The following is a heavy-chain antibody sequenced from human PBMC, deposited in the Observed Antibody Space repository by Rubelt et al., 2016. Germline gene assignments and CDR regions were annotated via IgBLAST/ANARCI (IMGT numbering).Heavy chain of an antibody. CDR2: IYTSGST. CDR1: GGSISSYY. V-gene: IGHV4-4*07. D-gene: IGHD3-22*01. Sequence: QVQLQESGPGLVKPSETLSLTCTVSGGSISSYYWSWIRQPAGKGLEWIGRIYTSGSTNYNPSLKSRVTISVDTSKNQFSLKLSSVTAADTAVYYCARDRNPYYYDSSGRGAPGAFDIWGQGTMVTVSS. J-gene: IGHJ3*02. CDR3: ARDRNPYYYDSSGRGAPGAFDI.